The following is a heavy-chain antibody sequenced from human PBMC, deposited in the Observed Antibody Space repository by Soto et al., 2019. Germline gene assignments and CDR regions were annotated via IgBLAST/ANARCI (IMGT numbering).Heavy chain of an antibody. Sequence: GGSLRLSCAASGFTFSSYAMSWVRQAPGKGLEWVSAISGSGGSTYYADSVKGRFPISRDNSKNTLYLQMNSLRAEDTAVYYCAKDDITMIVVVPGYYYYGMDVWGQGTTVTVSS. CDR3: AKDDITMIVVVPGYYYYGMDV. V-gene: IGHV3-23*01. D-gene: IGHD3-22*01. J-gene: IGHJ6*02. CDR2: ISGSGGST. CDR1: GFTFSSYA.